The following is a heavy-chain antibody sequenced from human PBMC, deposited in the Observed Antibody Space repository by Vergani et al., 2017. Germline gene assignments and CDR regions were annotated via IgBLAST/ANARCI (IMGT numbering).Heavy chain of an antibody. V-gene: IGHV1-24*01. CDR2: FDPEDGET. J-gene: IGHJ4*02. CDR3: ATDLVWHSSGINRS. D-gene: IGHD6-19*01. Sequence: QVQLVQSGAEVKKPGSSVKVSCKASGGTFSSYAISWVRQAPGKGLEWMGGFDPEDGETIYAQKFQGRVTMTEDTSTDTAYMELSSLRSEDTAVYYCATDLVWHSSGINRSWGQGTLVTVSS. CDR1: GGTFSSYA.